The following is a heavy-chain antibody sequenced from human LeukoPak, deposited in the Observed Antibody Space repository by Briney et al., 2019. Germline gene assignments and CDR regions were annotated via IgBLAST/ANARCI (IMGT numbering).Heavy chain of an antibody. J-gene: IGHJ4*02. D-gene: IGHD3-10*01. CDR2: IYHSGST. CDR3: ARGAGLWFGEQYYFDY. Sequence: SETLSLTCAVSGGSISSSNWRSWVRQPPRKGLEWIGEIYHSGSTNYNPSLKSRVTISVDKSKNQFSLKLSSVTAADTAVYYCARGAGLWFGEQYYFDYWGQGTLVTVSS. CDR1: GGSISSSNW. V-gene: IGHV4-4*02.